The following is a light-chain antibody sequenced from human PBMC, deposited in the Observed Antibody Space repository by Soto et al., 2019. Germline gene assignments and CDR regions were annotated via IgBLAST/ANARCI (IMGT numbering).Light chain of an antibody. J-gene: IGKJ1*01. CDR2: GGS. CDR3: QQYNSWLWT. V-gene: IGKV3-15*01. CDR1: QSVSSK. Sequence: EIVMTQSPATLSVSPGEGATLSCRASQSVSSKLAWYQQKPGQAPRLLIYGGSTRATGIPARFSGSGSGTEFTLIISSLQSEYSAVYCCQQYNSWLWTFGQGTKVEIK.